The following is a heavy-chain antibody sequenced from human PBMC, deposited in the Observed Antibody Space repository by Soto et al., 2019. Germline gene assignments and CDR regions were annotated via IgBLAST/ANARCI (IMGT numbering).Heavy chain of an antibody. CDR2: IYYTGST. D-gene: IGHD2-8*01. CDR1: GGYINNHD. CDR3: ARANWYSEY. V-gene: IGHV4-59*11. J-gene: IGHJ4*02. Sequence: SETLSLTCTVSGGYINNHDWSWIRQAPGKGLEWIGYIYYTGSTNYNPSLKSRVTMSVDTSKNQFSLNLTSLTAADTAIYYCARANWYSEYWGQGTLVTVSS.